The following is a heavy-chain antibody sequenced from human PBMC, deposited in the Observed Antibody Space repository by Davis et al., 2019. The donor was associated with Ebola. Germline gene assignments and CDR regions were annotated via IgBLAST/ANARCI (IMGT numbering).Heavy chain of an antibody. CDR2: IYYSGST. J-gene: IGHJ6*02. V-gene: IGHV4-38-2*02. D-gene: IGHD2-2*01. CDR1: GFTFSDYY. CDR3: ARDHGQLLSRGDYGMDV. Sequence: GSLRLSCAASGFTFSDYYMSWIRQPPGKGLEWIGSIYYSGSTYYNPSLKSRVTISVDTSKNQFSLKLSSVTAADTAVYYCARDHGQLLSRGDYGMDVWGQGTTVTVSS.